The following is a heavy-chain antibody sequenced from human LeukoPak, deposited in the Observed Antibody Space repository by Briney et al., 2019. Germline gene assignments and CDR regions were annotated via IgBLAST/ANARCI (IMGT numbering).Heavy chain of an antibody. Sequence: AXXKVSCKASGYTFTSYYMHWVRQAPGQGLEWMGIINPSGGSTSYAQKFQGRVTMTRDTSTSTVYMELSSLRSEDTAVYYCARDRRYYGSGGYHDYWGQGTLVTVSS. V-gene: IGHV1-46*01. CDR3: ARDRRYYGSGGYHDY. D-gene: IGHD3-10*01. CDR1: GYTFTSYY. CDR2: INPSGGST. J-gene: IGHJ4*02.